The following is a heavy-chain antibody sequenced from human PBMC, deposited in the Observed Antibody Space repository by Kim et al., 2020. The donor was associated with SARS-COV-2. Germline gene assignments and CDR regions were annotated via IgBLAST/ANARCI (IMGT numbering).Heavy chain of an antibody. J-gene: IGHJ6*02. D-gene: IGHD2-2*01. V-gene: IGHV4-39*01. Sequence: SETLSLTCTVSGGSISSSSYYWGWIRQPPGKGLEWIGSIYYSGSTYYNPSLKSRVTISVDTSKNQFSLKLSSVTAADTAVYYCARHDGPPIVVVPAAILYYGMDVWGQGTTVTVSS. CDR1: GGSISSSSYY. CDR2: IYYSGST. CDR3: ARHDGPPIVVVPAAILYYGMDV.